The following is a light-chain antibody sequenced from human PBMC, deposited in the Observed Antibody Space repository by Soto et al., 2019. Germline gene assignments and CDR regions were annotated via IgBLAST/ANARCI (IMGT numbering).Light chain of an antibody. CDR2: AAS. Sequence: DIQMTQSPSSLSASVGDRVTITCRASQGISNLAWFQQKPGRAPQSLIYAASSLESGVPSRFSGSASGTDFTLTISSLQPEDFATYYCQEYITPPFTFGQGTKVELK. J-gene: IGKJ2*01. CDR3: QEYITPPFT. CDR1: QGISN. V-gene: IGKV1-16*01.